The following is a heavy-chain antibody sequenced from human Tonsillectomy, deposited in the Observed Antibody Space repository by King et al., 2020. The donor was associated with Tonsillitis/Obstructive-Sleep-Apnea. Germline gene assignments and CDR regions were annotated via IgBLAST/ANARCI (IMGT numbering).Heavy chain of an antibody. D-gene: IGHD5-12*01. V-gene: IGHV3-11*01. CDR3: AGGYNYYFYYYMDV. CDR1: GFTFSDYY. CDR2: ISSSGTTI. Sequence: HVQLVESGGGLVKPGGSLRLSCAASGFTFSDYYMTWIRQAPGKGLEWVSYISSSGTTIYHADSLKGRFTISRDNAKNSLYLQMNSLRAEDTAVYYCAGGYNYYFYYYMDVWGKGTTVTVSS. J-gene: IGHJ6*03.